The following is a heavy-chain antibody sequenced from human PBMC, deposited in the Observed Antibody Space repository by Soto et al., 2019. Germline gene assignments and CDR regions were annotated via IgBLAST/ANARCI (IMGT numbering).Heavy chain of an antibody. CDR2: INAGNGNT. CDR1: GYTFTSYA. Sequence: ASVKVSCKASGYTFTSYAMHWVRQAPGQRLEWMGWINAGNGNTKYSQKLQDRVTMTTDTSTNTAYMELRSLRSDDTAVYYCARDDPPVQHWGQGTLVTVSS. V-gene: IGHV1-3*01. J-gene: IGHJ1*01. CDR3: ARDDPPVQH.